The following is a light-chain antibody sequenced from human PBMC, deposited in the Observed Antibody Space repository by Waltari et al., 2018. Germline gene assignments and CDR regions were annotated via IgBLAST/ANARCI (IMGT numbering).Light chain of an antibody. CDR2: KAS. V-gene: IGKV1-5*03. Sequence: DIQMTQSPSTLSASVGDRVTIACRASHGISSWLAWYQQKPGKAPKLLIYKASTLESGVPSRFSGSGSGTEFTLTISSLQPDDFATYYCQHYNTYSRSITFGQGTRLEIQ. CDR3: QHYNTYSRSIT. J-gene: IGKJ5*01. CDR1: HGISSW.